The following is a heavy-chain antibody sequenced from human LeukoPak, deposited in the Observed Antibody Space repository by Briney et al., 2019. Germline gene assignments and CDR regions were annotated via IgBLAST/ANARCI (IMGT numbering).Heavy chain of an antibody. CDR3: ARATRVAATHYYYYYMDV. J-gene: IGHJ6*03. CDR1: GFTFSTFW. V-gene: IGHV3-74*01. CDR2: INHDGSST. D-gene: IGHD2-15*01. Sequence: GGSLRLSCATSGFTFSTFWMHWVRQAPGKGLVWVSRINHDGSSTNYADSVKGRFTTSRDNSKNTLYLQMNSLRAEDTAVYYCARATRVAATHYYYYYMDVWGKGTTVTVSS.